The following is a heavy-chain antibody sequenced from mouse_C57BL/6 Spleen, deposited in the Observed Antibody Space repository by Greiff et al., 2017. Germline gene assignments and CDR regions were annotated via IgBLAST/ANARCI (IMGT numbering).Heavy chain of an antibody. J-gene: IGHJ2*01. CDR1: GYSITSGYY. CDR3: ARDGYDSFGFDY. Sequence: EVQLQESGPGLVKPSQSLSLTCSVTGYSITSGYYWNWIRQFPGNKLEWMGYISYDGSNNYNPSLKNRISITRDTSKNQFFLKLNSVTTEDTATYYCARDGYDSFGFDYWGQGTTLTVSS. CDR2: ISYDGSN. V-gene: IGHV3-6*01. D-gene: IGHD2-4*01.